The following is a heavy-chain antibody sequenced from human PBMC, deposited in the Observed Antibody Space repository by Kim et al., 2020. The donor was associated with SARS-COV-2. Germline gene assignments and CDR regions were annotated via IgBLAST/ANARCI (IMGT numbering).Heavy chain of an antibody. V-gene: IGHV4-39*01. D-gene: IGHD6-19*01. CDR2: IHYSGAT. Sequence: SETLSLTCTVSGGSISGSSYYWGWIRQPPGKGLEWIGSIHYSGATYYNPSLRSRVTLSVDTSKNQFFLRLDSVTAADTAIYHCARRGTGWYNKIVDVWG. CDR3: ARRGTGWYNKIVDV. J-gene: IGHJ6*02. CDR1: GGSISGSSYY.